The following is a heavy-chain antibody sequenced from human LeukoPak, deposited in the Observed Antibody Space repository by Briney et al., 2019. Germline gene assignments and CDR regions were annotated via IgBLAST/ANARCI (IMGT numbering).Heavy chain of an antibody. J-gene: IGHJ3*02. D-gene: IGHD3-22*01. CDR1: GYTFTSYY. V-gene: IGHV1-46*01. Sequence: ASVKVSCKASGYTFTSYYMHWVRQAPGQGLEWMGIINPSGGSTSYAQKFQGRVTMTRDTSTSTVYMELSSLRSEDTAVYYCARDSSPHHYYDSSGYYYEAFDIWGQGTMVTVSS. CDR3: ARDSSPHHYYDSSGYYYEAFDI. CDR2: INPSGGST.